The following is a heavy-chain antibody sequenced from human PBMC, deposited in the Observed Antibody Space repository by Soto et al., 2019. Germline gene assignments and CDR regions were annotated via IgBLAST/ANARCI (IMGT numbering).Heavy chain of an antibody. V-gene: IGHV4-31*03. D-gene: IGHD1-26*01. CDR2: IYYSGST. Sequence: QVQLQESGPGLVKPSQTLSLTCTVSGGSISSGGYYWSWIRQHPGKGLEWIGYIYYSGSTYYNPSLTTRVTLAVDTSKNQFSLKLSSVTAADTAVYYCAGIYSGSPGGTLRYWGQGTLVTVSS. CDR3: AGIYSGSPGGTLRY. CDR1: GGSISSGGYY. J-gene: IGHJ4*02.